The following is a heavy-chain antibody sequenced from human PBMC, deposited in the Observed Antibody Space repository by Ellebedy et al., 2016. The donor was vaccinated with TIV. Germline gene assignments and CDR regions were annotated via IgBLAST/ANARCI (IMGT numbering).Heavy chain of an antibody. CDR2: INGDGSTT. Sequence: GGSLRLSCAASGFTFTNYWMHWVRQAPGKGLVWVSRINGDGSTTGYADSVRGRFTISRDNAKNTLYLQMNRLRAEDTAVYYCARYNWNSGHYWGQGTLITVSS. CDR1: GFTFTNYW. CDR3: ARYNWNSGHY. D-gene: IGHD1-20*01. J-gene: IGHJ4*01. V-gene: IGHV3-74*01.